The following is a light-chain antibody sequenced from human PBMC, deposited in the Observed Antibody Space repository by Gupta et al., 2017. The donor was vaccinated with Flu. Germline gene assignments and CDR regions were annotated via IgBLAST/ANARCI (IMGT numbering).Light chain of an antibody. V-gene: IGKV3-11*01. J-gene: IGKJ3*01. CDR3: QQRSKRPPGLT. CDR2: DAS. Sequence: VLTQSLSTLSLSTGQTATLSCRASQSVGGYLVWYQQKPGEAPRLLMYDASNRATGVPPRFSGSGSGTDFTLTISNLEPEDVAVYYCQQRSKRPPGLTFGPGTRVNI. CDR1: QSVGGY.